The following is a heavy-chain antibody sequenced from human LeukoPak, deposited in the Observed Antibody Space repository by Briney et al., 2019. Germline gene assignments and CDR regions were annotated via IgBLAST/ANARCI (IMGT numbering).Heavy chain of an antibody. Sequence: GGSLRLSCAASGFTFSSYAMSWVRQAPGKGLEWVSAIGGSGGSTYYADSVKGRFTISRDNAKNSLYLQVNSLRAEDTAVYYCARLRNGSYFDTWGQGTLVTVSS. D-gene: IGHD1-26*01. CDR3: ARLRNGSYFDT. V-gene: IGHV3-23*01. J-gene: IGHJ4*02. CDR1: GFTFSSYA. CDR2: IGGSGGST.